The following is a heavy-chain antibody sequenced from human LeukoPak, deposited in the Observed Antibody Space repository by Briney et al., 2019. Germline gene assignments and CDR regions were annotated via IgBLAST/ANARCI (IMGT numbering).Heavy chain of an antibody. D-gene: IGHD3-10*01. CDR3: AKDGSGFYYRYFDY. V-gene: IGHV3-23*01. CDR1: GFTFNNYA. CDR2: ISGSGGST. Sequence: GGSLRLPCAASGFTFNNYALSWVRQPPGKGLEWVASISGSGGSTNCTDSVKGRFTISRDNSQNTLYLQMNSLRAEDTAVYYCAKDGSGFYYRYFDYWGQGTLVTVSS. J-gene: IGHJ4*02.